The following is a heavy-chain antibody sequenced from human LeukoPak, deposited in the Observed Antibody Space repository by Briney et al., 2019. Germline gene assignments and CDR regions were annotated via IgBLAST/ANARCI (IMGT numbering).Heavy chain of an antibody. J-gene: IGHJ6*02. CDR1: GGSISSYY. Sequence: SETLSLTCTVSGGSISSYYWSWIRQPPGKGLEWIGYIYYSGSTNYNPSLKSRVTISVDTSKNQFSLKLSSVTAADTAAYYCARVNYDFWSGSGYGMDVWGQGTTVTVSS. D-gene: IGHD3-3*01. V-gene: IGHV4-59*08. CDR3: ARVNYDFWSGSGYGMDV. CDR2: IYYSGST.